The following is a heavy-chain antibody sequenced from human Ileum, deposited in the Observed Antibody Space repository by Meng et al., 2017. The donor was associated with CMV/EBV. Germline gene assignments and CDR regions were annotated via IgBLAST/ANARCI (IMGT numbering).Heavy chain of an antibody. D-gene: IGHD5/OR15-5a*01. CDR1: GFDLSSHA. CDR3: VRSPLSVARDFYFDH. Sequence: GGSLRLSCAASGFDLSSHAMHWVRQAPGKGLEWMAVVSYDGTNTYHADSILGRFTVSRDNNRNTVSLQMKRVTSDDTGLYYCVRSPLSVARDFYFDHWGQGAQVTVSS. V-gene: IGHV3-30*04. CDR2: VSYDGTNT. J-gene: IGHJ4*02.